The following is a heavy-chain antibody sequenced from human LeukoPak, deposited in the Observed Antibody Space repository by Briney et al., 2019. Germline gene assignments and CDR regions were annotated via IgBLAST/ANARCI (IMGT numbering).Heavy chain of an antibody. Sequence: PSETLSLTCTVSGGSISSYYWSWIRQPPGKGLEWIGYIYYSGSTNYNPSLKTRVTISVDTSKNQFSLKVSSVTAADTAVYYCARKRTGDQGYYFDYWGQGTLVTVSS. CDR2: IYYSGST. D-gene: IGHD1-1*01. V-gene: IGHV4-59*01. CDR3: ARKRTGDQGYYFDY. CDR1: GGSISSYY. J-gene: IGHJ4*02.